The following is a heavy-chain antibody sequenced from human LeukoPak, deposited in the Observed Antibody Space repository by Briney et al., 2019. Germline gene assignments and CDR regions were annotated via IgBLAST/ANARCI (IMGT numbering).Heavy chain of an antibody. D-gene: IGHD4-23*01. CDR1: GGTFSSYA. V-gene: IGHV1-69*04. Sequence: SVKVSCKASGGTFSSYAISWVRQAPGQGLEWMGRIIPILGIANYAQKFQGRVTITADNSTSTAYMELSSLRSEDTAVYYCARDFRTYGGDFATGYGMDVWGQGTTVTVSS. CDR3: ARDFRTYGGDFATGYGMDV. J-gene: IGHJ6*02. CDR2: IIPILGIA.